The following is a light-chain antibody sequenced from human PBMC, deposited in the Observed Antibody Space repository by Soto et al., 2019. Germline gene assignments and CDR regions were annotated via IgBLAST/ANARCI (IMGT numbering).Light chain of an antibody. CDR3: QQYNGFMYT. CDR1: QRINNW. J-gene: IGKJ2*01. CDR2: KAS. V-gene: IGKV1-5*03. Sequence: DIQMTQSPSTLSASVGDRVTITCRASQRINNWLAWYQQKPGKAPNLLIYKASSLQSGVPSRFSGSGSGTEFTLTITRLQPDDFATYYCQQYNGFMYTFGQGTKLEIK.